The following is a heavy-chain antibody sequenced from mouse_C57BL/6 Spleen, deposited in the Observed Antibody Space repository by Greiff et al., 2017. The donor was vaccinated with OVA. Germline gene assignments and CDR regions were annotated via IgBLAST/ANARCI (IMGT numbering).Heavy chain of an antibody. CDR1: GFTFSSYG. CDR3: AREEGLGLDY. J-gene: IGHJ2*01. CDR2: ISSGGSYT. D-gene: IGHD4-1*01. V-gene: IGHV5-6*01. Sequence: DVHLVESGGDLVKPGGSLKLSCAASGFTFSSYGMSWVRQTPDKRLEWVATISSGGSYTYYPDSVKGRFTISRDNAKNTLYLQMSSLKSEDTAMYYCAREEGLGLDYWGQGTTLTVSS.